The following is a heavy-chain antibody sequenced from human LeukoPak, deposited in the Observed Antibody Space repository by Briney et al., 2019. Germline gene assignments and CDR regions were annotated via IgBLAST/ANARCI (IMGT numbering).Heavy chain of an antibody. CDR1: GFTFSSYS. D-gene: IGHD3-10*01. J-gene: IGHJ6*03. CDR3: ARVRIYYYMDV. CDR2: ISSSSSTI. V-gene: IGHV3-48*01. Sequence: PGGSLRLSCAASGFTFSSYSMNWVRQAPGKGLEWVSYISSSSSTIYYADSVKGRFTISRDNAKNSLYLQMNSLRAEDTAVYYCARVRIYYYMDVWGKGTTVTVSS.